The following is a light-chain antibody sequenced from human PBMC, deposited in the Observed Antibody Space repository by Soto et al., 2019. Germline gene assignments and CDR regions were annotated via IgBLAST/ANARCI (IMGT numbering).Light chain of an antibody. CDR1: QSVSSY. CDR2: DAS. J-gene: IGKJ1*01. V-gene: IGKV3-11*01. CDR3: QQRSNWSWT. Sequence: EIVLTQSPATQSLSPGERATLSCRASQSVSSYLAWYQQKPGQAPRLLIYDASNRATGIPARFSGSGSGTDFTLTISSLEPEDFAVYYCQQRSNWSWTFGQGTKVDIK.